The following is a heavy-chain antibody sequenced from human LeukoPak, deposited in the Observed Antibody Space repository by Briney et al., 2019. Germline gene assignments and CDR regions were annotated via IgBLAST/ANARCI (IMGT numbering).Heavy chain of an antibody. D-gene: IGHD3-16*01. CDR1: GFTFSSYA. J-gene: IGHJ4*02. Sequence: PGRSLRLSCAASGFTFSSYAMHWVRQAPGKGLEWVAVISYDGSNKYYADSVKGRSTISRDNSKNTLYLQMNSLRAEDTAVYYCAREDGGVGYFDYWGQGTLVTVSS. CDR2: ISYDGSNK. V-gene: IGHV3-30-3*01. CDR3: AREDGGVGYFDY.